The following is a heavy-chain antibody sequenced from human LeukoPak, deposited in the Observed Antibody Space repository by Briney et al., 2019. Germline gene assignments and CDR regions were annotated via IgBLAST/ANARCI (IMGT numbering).Heavy chain of an antibody. V-gene: IGHV1-2*04. D-gene: IGHD1-26*01. CDR1: GYTFTGYY. CDR2: INPNSGGT. CDR3: AREIVGATDDAFDI. J-gene: IGHJ3*02. Sequence: ASVKVSCKASGYTFTGYYMHWVRQAPGQGLEWMGWINPNSGGTNYAQKFQGWVTMTRDTSISTAYMELSRLRSDDTAVYYCAREIVGATDDAFDIWGQGTMVTVSS.